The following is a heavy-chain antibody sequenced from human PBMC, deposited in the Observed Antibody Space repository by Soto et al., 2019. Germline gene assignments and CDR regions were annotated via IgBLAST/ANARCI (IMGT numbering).Heavy chain of an antibody. V-gene: IGHV4-31*03. D-gene: IGHD2-2*01. CDR2: IYYSGST. CDR3: ARGVVPAYYFDY. CDR1: GGSISSGGYY. Sequence: SETLSLTCTVSGGSISSGGYYWSWIRQHPGKGLEWIGYIYYSGSTYYNPSLKSRVTISVDTSKNQFSLKLSSVTAADTAVYYCARGVVPAYYFDYWGQGTLVTVSS. J-gene: IGHJ4*02.